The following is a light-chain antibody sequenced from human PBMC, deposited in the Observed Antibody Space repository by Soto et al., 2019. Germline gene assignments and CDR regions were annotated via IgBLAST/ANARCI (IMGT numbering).Light chain of an antibody. CDR3: SSYTSSSNYV. Sequence: QSVLTQPASVSGSPGQSITISCTGTSSDVGGYNSVSWYQQHPGKAPKLMIFEVSHRPSGVSNRFSGSQSGNTASLTISGLQTEDEADYYCSSYTSSSNYVFGTGTKLTVL. CDR1: SSDVGGYNS. J-gene: IGLJ1*01. CDR2: EVS. V-gene: IGLV2-14*01.